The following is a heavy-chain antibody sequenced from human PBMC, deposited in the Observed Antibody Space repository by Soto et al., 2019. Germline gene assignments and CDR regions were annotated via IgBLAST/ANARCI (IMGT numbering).Heavy chain of an antibody. Sequence: QVQLVQSGAEVKKPGSSVKVSCKASGGTFSTYSISWVRQAPGQGLEWMGGSIPIFGTSNYAQKLQGRVTINADESTSTAYMELSSLRSEDTAVYYCARGGQHPKPAYDYGMDVWGQGTTVTVSS. J-gene: IGHJ6*02. CDR1: GGTFSTYS. V-gene: IGHV1-69*01. CDR3: ARGGQHPKPAYDYGMDV. CDR2: SIPIFGTS. D-gene: IGHD6-13*01.